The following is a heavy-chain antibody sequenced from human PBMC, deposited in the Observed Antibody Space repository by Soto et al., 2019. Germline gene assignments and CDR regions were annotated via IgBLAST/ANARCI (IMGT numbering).Heavy chain of an antibody. CDR1: GYTFTNYY. D-gene: IGHD1-26*01. CDR3: ARDQKLVGAIIDS. Sequence: QVQLVQSGAEEKKPGASVKVSCKASGYTFTNYYMHWVRQAPGQGLEWMGIINPSGGSTSYAQKFQGRVTMTRDTSTSTVYMELSSLRSEDTAVYYCARDQKLVGAIIDSWGQGTLVTVSS. J-gene: IGHJ4*02. V-gene: IGHV1-46*01. CDR2: INPSGGST.